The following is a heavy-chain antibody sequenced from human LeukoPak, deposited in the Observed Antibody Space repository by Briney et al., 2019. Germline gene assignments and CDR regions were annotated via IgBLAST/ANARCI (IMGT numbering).Heavy chain of an antibody. V-gene: IGHV1-69*04. Sequence: ASVKVSCKASGYTFTSYGISWVRQAPGQGLEWMGRIIPILGIANYAQKFQGRVTITADKSTSTAYMELSSLRSEDTAVYYCARDRQQLGDFDYWGQGTLVTVSS. CDR3: ARDRQQLGDFDY. CDR1: GYTFTSYG. J-gene: IGHJ4*02. CDR2: IIPILGIA. D-gene: IGHD6-13*01.